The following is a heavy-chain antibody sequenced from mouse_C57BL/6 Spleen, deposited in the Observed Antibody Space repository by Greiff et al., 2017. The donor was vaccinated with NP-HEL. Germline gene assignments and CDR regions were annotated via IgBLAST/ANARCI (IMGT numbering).Heavy chain of an antibody. D-gene: IGHD1-1*01. CDR2: IDPSDSYT. V-gene: IGHV1-69*01. J-gene: IGHJ3*01. Sequence: QVQLQQPGAELVMPGASVKLSCKASGYTFTSYWMHWVKQRPGPGLEWIGEIDPSDSYTNYNQKFKGKSTLTVDKSSSTAYMQLSSLTSEDSAVYYCARGHYGGFAYWGQGTLVTVSA. CDR1: GYTFTSYW. CDR3: ARGHYGGFAY.